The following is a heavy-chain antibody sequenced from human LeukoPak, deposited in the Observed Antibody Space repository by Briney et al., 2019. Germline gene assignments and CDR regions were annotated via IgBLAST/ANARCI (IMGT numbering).Heavy chain of an antibody. V-gene: IGHV1-8*01. J-gene: IGHJ6*03. CDR3: ARVHIEYSSSSKTYYYYYYMDV. CDR2: MNPNSGNT. CDR1: GYTFTSYD. Sequence: GASVKVSCKASGYTFTSYDINWVRQATGQGLEWMGWMNPNSGNTGYAQKFQGRVTMTRNTSISTAYMELSSLRSEDTAVYYCARVHIEYSSSSKTYYYYYYMDVWGKGTTVTVSS. D-gene: IGHD6-6*01.